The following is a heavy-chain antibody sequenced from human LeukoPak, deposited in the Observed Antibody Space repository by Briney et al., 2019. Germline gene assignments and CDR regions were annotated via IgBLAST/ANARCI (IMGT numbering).Heavy chain of an antibody. J-gene: IGHJ3*02. CDR1: GFTFSSYS. D-gene: IGHD2-15*01. CDR2: ISSSSTI. CDR3: ARDVSPGYCSGGSCSGGAFDI. Sequence: GGSLRLSCAASGFTFSSYSMNWVRQAPGKGLEWVSYISSSSTIYYADSVKGRFTISRDNAKNSLYLQMNSLRAEDTAVYYCARDVSPGYCSGGSCSGGAFDIWGQGTMVTVSS. V-gene: IGHV3-48*04.